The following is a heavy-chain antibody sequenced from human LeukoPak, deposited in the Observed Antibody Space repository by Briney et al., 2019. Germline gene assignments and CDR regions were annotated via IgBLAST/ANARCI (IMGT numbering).Heavy chain of an antibody. CDR1: GFTFDDYA. Sequence: PGRSLRLSCAASGFTFDDYAMHWVRQAPGKGLEWVSGISWNSGSIGYADSVKGRFTISRDNAKNSLYLQMNSLRAEDTALYYCAKDNWSGSYGMDVWGQGTTVTVSS. V-gene: IGHV3-9*01. CDR3: AKDNWSGSYGMDV. J-gene: IGHJ6*02. D-gene: IGHD3-3*01. CDR2: ISWNSGSI.